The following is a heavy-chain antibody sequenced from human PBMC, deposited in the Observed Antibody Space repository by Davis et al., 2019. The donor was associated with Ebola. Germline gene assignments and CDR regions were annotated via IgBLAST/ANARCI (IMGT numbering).Heavy chain of an antibody. CDR3: ARAIPITMIVVARYGMDV. CDR2: ISSDSDYI. J-gene: IGHJ6*02. D-gene: IGHD3-22*01. CDR1: GFTFTSNA. V-gene: IGHV3-21*01. Sequence: ESLKISCAASGFTFTSNAMSWVRQAPGKGLEWVSSISSDSDYIYYADSAKGRFTISRDNAKNSLYLQMNSLRAEDTAVYYCARAIPITMIVVARYGMDVWGQGTTVTVSS.